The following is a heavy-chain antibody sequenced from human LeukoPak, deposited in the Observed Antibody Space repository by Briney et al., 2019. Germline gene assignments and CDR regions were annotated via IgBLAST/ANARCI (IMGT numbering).Heavy chain of an antibody. J-gene: IGHJ5*02. Sequence: GGSLRLSCAASGFTFSSYSMNWVHQAPGRGLEWVSSISSSSSYIYYADSVKGRFTISRDNAKNSLYLQMNSLRAEDTAVYYCARDKLQWLVSPWGQGTLVTVSS. CDR2: ISSSSSYI. CDR3: ARDKLQWLVSP. CDR1: GFTFSSYS. D-gene: IGHD6-19*01. V-gene: IGHV3-21*01.